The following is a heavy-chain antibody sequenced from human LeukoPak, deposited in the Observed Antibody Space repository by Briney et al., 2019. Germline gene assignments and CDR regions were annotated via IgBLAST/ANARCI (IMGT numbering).Heavy chain of an antibody. CDR3: AREDRGYCSGGSCRPADAFDI. V-gene: IGHV1-2*02. Sequence: SVKVSCKASGYTFTGYYMHWVRQAPGQGLEWRGWINPNMGGTNYAQTFQARITITRDTSISTADMELSRLRADDTAEHYCAREDRGYCSGGSCRPADAFDIWGQGTMVTVSS. D-gene: IGHD2-15*01. CDR2: INPNMGGT. J-gene: IGHJ3*02. CDR1: GYTFTGYY.